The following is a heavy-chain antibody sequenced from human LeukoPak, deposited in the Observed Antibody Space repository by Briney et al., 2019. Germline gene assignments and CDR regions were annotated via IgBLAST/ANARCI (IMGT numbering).Heavy chain of an antibody. J-gene: IGHJ5*02. Sequence: GESLKISCKGSGYSFTSYWIGWVRQLPGKGLEWMGIIYPGDSDTRYSPSFQGQVTISADKSISTAYLQWSSLEASDTAMYYCARQSYDYVWGSYYLWGQGTLVTVSS. CDR1: GYSFTSYW. CDR3: ARQSYDYVWGSYYL. CDR2: IYPGDSDT. V-gene: IGHV5-51*01. D-gene: IGHD3-16*01.